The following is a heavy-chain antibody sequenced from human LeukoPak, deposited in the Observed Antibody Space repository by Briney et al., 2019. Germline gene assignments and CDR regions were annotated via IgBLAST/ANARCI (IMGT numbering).Heavy chain of an antibody. Sequence: GASVKVSCKASGYTFTNYDINWVRQATGQGLEWMGWISADNGDSNYAQKFQGRVNMTTDTSTRTVYMELRSLRSDDTALYYCARGGTPTTTFGAYWGQGTLVTVSS. V-gene: IGHV1-18*01. D-gene: IGHD1-1*01. J-gene: IGHJ4*02. CDR1: GYTFTNYD. CDR2: ISADNGDS. CDR3: ARGGTPTTTFGAY.